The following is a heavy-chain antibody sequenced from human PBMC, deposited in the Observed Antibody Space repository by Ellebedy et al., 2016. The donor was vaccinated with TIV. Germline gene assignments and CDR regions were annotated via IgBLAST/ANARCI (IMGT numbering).Heavy chain of an antibody. Sequence: GESLKISCAASGFTFNSYAMHWVRQAPGKGLERVAVISYDGNSKYYADSVKGRFTISRDNSMTTLYLEMNSLRAEDTAVNYCARDLDKSSGWYGGAAYWGQGTLVTVSS. V-gene: IGHV3-30-3*01. D-gene: IGHD6-19*01. CDR1: GFTFNSYA. CDR2: ISYDGNSK. J-gene: IGHJ4*02. CDR3: ARDLDKSSGWYGGAAY.